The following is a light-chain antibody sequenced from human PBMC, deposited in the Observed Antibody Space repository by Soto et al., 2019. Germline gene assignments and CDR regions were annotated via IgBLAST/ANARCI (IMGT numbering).Light chain of an antibody. Sequence: DIQMTQSPSSLSASVGDRVTITCQASQDISNYLNWYQQKPGKAPKLLIYDASNLETGVPSRFSGSGSGTEFTLTISSLQPDDFATYYCQQYENLPTFGQGTRLEI. J-gene: IGKJ5*01. CDR1: QDISNY. V-gene: IGKV1-33*01. CDR2: DAS. CDR3: QQYENLPT.